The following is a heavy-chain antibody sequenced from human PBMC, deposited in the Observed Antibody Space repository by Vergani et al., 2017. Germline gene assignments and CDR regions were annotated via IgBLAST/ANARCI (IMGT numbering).Heavy chain of an antibody. CDR2: IIPILGIA. CDR1: GYTFTNYG. V-gene: IGHV1-69*09. D-gene: IGHD3-22*01. J-gene: IGHJ3*02. Sequence: QVQLVQSGAEVKKPGASVKVSCKASGYTFTNYGISWVRQAPGQGLEWMGRIIPILGIANYAQKFQGRVTITADKSTSTAYMELSSLRSEDTAVYYCARDWGDDSSGYYENDAFDIWGQGTMVTVSS. CDR3: ARDWGDDSSGYYENDAFDI.